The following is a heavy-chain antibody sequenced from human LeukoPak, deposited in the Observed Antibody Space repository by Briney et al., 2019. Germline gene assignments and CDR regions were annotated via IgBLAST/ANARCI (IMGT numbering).Heavy chain of an antibody. CDR3: ARVFGAGYSDY. V-gene: IGHV3-7*01. Sequence: PGGSPRLSCAASAFTFSSYWMSWVRQAPGKGLEWVASIKQDGSEKYYVDSVKGRVTISRDNAKNSLYLQMNSLRAEDTAVYYCARVFGAGYSDYWGQGTLVTVSS. J-gene: IGHJ4*02. D-gene: IGHD4/OR15-4a*01. CDR2: IKQDGSEK. CDR1: AFTFSSYW.